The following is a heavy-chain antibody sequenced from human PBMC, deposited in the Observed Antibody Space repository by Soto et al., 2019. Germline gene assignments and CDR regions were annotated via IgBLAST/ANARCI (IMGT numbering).Heavy chain of an antibody. CDR3: AISSFYSSGWYV. J-gene: IGHJ4*02. CDR2: INHSGST. Sequence: SETLSLTCAVYGGSFSGYYWSWIRQPPGKGLEWIGEINHSGSTNYNPSLKSRVTISVDTSKNQFSLKLSSVTAADTAVYYCAISSFYSSGWYVWGQGTLVTVSS. CDR1: GGSFSGYY. V-gene: IGHV4-34*01. D-gene: IGHD6-19*01.